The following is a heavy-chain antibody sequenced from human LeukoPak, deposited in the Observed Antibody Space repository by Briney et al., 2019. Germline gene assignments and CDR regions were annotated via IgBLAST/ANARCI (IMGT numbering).Heavy chain of an antibody. D-gene: IGHD6-19*01. CDR3: ARGGKQWLANDY. Sequence: SETLSLTCAVYGGSFSGYYWSWIRQPPGKGLEWIGEINHSGSTNYNPSLKSRVTISVHTSKNQFSLMLSSVTAADTAVYYCARGGKQWLANDYWGQGTLVTVSS. J-gene: IGHJ4*02. V-gene: IGHV4-34*01. CDR2: INHSGST. CDR1: GGSFSGYY.